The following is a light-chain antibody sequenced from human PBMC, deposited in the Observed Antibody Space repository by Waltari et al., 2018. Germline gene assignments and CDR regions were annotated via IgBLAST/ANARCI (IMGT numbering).Light chain of an antibody. CDR2: AAS. V-gene: IGKV1-9*01. J-gene: IGKJ1*01. CDR1: NGIRNY. Sequence: IQLTQSPSSLAASVVGRFTITCRTRNGIRNYLALYQQKPGKAPKLLIYAASTLQSGVPSRLSGSGSGTDFTLTLSSLQPEDFATYYCQQLNSYQWTFGQGTKVEIK. CDR3: QQLNSYQWT.